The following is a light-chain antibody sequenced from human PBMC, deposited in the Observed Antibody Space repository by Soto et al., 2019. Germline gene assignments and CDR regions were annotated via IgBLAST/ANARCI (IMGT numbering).Light chain of an antibody. Sequence: EIVLTQSPATLSLSPGERATLSCRASQSVSSYLAWYQQKPGQAPRLLIYDTSKRATGIPARFSGSGSGTDFKLTISSLEPEDFAVYYCQQRTNWPRSFTFGTGTKVDIK. CDR3: QQRTNWPRSFT. J-gene: IGKJ3*01. CDR2: DTS. CDR1: QSVSSY. V-gene: IGKV3-11*01.